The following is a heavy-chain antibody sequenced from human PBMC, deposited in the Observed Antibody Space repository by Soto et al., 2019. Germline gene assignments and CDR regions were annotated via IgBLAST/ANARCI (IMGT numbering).Heavy chain of an antibody. Sequence: PGESLKISCKGSGYSFTSYWIGWVRQMPGKGLEWMGIIYPGDSDTRYSPSFQGQVTISADKSISTAYLQWSSLKASDTAMYYCARRSRYNWNYVRYYYGMDVWGQGTTVTVS. CDR3: ARRSRYNWNYVRYYYGMDV. V-gene: IGHV5-51*01. D-gene: IGHD1-7*01. CDR1: GYSFTSYW. CDR2: IYPGDSDT. J-gene: IGHJ6*02.